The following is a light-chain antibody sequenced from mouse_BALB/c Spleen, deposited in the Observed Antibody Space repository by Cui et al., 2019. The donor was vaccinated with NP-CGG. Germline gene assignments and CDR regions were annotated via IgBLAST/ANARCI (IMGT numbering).Light chain of an antibody. J-gene: IGLJ1*01. CDR3: ALWYSNHWV. CDR1: IGAVTTNNY. V-gene: IGLV1*01. CDR2: GTN. Sequence: QAVVTQESALTTSPGKTVTLTCRSSIGAVTTNNYANWVQEKPDHLFTGLIGGTNNRVPGVPARFSGSLIGDKAALTITGAQTEDEAIYFCALWYSNHWVFGGGTKLTVL.